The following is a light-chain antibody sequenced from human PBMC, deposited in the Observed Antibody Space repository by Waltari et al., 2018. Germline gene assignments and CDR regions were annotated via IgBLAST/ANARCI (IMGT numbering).Light chain of an antibody. Sequence: QSVLTQPPSASGTPGQQVTTSCSGSYSNSVKNYACWFQQCPGMAPKLLIYRDTQRPSGVPDQFSGSKSGTSASLAISGLRSDNEADYYCAVWDDSLSGWVFGDGTKLTVL. CDR1: YSNSVKNY. V-gene: IGLV1-47*01. CDR2: RDT. J-gene: IGLJ3*02. CDR3: AVWDDSLSGWV.